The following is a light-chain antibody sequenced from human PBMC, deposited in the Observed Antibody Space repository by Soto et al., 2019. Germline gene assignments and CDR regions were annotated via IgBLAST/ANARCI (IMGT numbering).Light chain of an antibody. Sequence: QSALTQPASVSGSPGQSITISCTGTSSEVGGYNYVSWYQLHPGKAPKLMIYDVSNRPSGVSNRFSGSKSGNTASLTISGLQAEDEADYYCSSYTSSSTPYVFGTGTKLTVL. J-gene: IGLJ1*01. CDR1: SSEVGGYNY. CDR3: SSYTSSSTPYV. V-gene: IGLV2-14*03. CDR2: DVS.